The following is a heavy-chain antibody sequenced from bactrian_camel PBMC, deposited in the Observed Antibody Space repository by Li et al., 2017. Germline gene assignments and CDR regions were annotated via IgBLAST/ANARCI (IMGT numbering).Heavy chain of an antibody. V-gene: IGHV3S1*01. Sequence: HVQLVESGGGSVQAGGSLRLSCVNTGEPFSNYFSTHGTSWVRQAPGKEREGVAAISTTGRTPHYDDSVKGRFTLSQDNTRNTVYLQMSSLKLEDTAMYYCAATPGGTVVPGYAHCFPKDRTVLGQGTQVTVS. D-gene: IGHD6*01. J-gene: IGHJ4*01. CDR2: ISTTGRTP. CDR1: GEPFSNYFSTHG.